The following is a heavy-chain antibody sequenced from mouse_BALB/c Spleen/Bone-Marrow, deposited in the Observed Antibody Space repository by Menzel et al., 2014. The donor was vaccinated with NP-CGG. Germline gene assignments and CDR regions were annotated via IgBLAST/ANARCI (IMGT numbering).Heavy chain of an antibody. CDR1: GYTFTSYY. CDR2: IYPGNVNT. V-gene: IGHV1S56*01. CDR3: ARFYYGSSYAMDY. D-gene: IGHD1-1*01. Sequence: VQLQQSGPELVKPGASVRISCKASGYTFTSYYIHWVKQRPGQGLEWIGWIYPGNVNTKYNEKFKGKATLTADKSSSTAYMQLSSLTSGDSAVYFCARFYYGSSYAMDYWGQGTSVTVSS. J-gene: IGHJ4*01.